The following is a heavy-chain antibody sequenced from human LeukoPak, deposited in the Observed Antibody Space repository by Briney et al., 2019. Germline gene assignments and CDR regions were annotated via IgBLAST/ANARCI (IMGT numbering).Heavy chain of an antibody. CDR3: AKDRHRSGSSLDN. J-gene: IGHJ4*02. Sequence: GGSLRLACAASGFTFSSYAMNWVRQTPGKGLEWVSSISGNGDSTDYADSVKGRFTISRDNSKNTLYLQMNSLRAEDAAVYYCAKDRHRSGSSLDNWGQGTLVTVSS. D-gene: IGHD3-10*01. CDR1: GFTFSSYA. CDR2: ISGNGDST. V-gene: IGHV3-23*01.